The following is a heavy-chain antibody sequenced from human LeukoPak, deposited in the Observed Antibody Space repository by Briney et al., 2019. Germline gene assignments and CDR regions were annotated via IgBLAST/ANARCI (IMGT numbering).Heavy chain of an antibody. V-gene: IGHV1-2*06. CDR1: GYTFTGYY. Sequence: GASVKVSCKASGYTFTGYYMHWVRQAPGQGLEWMGRISPNSGGTNYAQKFQGRVTMTRDTSISTAYMELSRLRSDDTAVYYCAREITMVRGVITKVFDYWGQGTLVTVSS. J-gene: IGHJ4*02. CDR3: AREITMVRGVITKVFDY. CDR2: ISPNSGGT. D-gene: IGHD3-10*01.